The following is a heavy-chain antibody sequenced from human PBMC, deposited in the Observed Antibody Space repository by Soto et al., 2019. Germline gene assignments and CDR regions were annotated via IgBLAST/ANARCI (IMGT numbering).Heavy chain of an antibody. V-gene: IGHV4-59*01. CDR1: GGSISSYY. CDR2: IYYSGST. D-gene: IGHD3-10*01. J-gene: IGHJ4*02. CDR3: ARVITYGSGSYPFDY. Sequence: PSETLSLTCTVSGGSISSYYWSWIRQPPGKGLEWIGYIYYSGSTNYNPSLKSRVTISVDTSKNQFSPKLSSVTAADTAVYYCARVITYGSGSYPFDYWGQGTLVTVSS.